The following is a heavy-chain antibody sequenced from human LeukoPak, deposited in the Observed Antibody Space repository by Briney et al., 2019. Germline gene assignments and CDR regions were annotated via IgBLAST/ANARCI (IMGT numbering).Heavy chain of an antibody. CDR1: DSISSYY. V-gene: IGHV4-59*12. D-gene: IGHD5-18*01. CDR3: ARATTQYTYGDYYYYMDV. CDR2: IYYSGST. Sequence: SETLSLTCTVSDSISSYYWSWIRQPPGKGLEWIGYIYYSGSTNYNPSLKSRVTISVDTSKNQFSLKLSSVTAADTAVYSCARATTQYTYGDYYYYMDVWGKGTTVTVSS. J-gene: IGHJ6*03.